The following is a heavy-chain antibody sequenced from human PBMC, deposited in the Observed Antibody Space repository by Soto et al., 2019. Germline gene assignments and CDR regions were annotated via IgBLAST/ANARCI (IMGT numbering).Heavy chain of an antibody. J-gene: IGHJ5*02. CDR1: GFTFSNAW. CDR2: IKSKTDGGTT. D-gene: IGHD2-2*01. Sequence: EVQLVESGGGLVKPGGSLRLSCAASGFTFSNAWMSWVRQAPGKGLEWVGRIKSKTDGGTTDYAAPVKGRFTISRDDSKNTLYLQMNSLKTEDTAVYYCTTDKGVPAARYRYIRWFDPWGPGTLVTVSS. V-gene: IGHV3-15*01. CDR3: TTDKGVPAARYRYIRWFDP.